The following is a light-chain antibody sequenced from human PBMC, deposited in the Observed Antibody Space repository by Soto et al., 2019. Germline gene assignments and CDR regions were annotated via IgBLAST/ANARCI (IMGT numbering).Light chain of an antibody. CDR1: QSISSY. CDR3: QQSYSAPWT. V-gene: IGKV1-39*01. CDR2: GAS. J-gene: IGKJ1*01. Sequence: DIPMTQSPSSLSASVGDRVTITCRARQSISSYLNWYQQKPGKVPKLLIYGASSVQSGVPSRFSGGGSGTDFTLTISSLQPEDYATYYCQQSYSAPWTFGQGTEVEIK.